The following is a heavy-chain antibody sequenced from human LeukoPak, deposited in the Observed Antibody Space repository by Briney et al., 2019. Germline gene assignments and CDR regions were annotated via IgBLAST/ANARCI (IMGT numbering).Heavy chain of an antibody. J-gene: IGHJ4*02. CDR2: ISWHSGTI. V-gene: IGHV3-9*01. CDR1: GFTFDDYA. D-gene: IGHD1-26*01. CDR3: SKSESGSYYRPLDY. Sequence: GGSLRLSCAASGFTFDDYAMHWVRQAPGKGLEWVSGISWHSGTIDYADSVKGRFTISRDNAKNSLYLQMNSLRAEDTALYYCSKSESGSYYRPLDYWGQGTLVTVSS.